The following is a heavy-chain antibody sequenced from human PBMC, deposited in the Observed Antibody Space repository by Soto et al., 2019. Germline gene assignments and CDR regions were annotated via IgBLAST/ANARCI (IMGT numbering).Heavy chain of an antibody. CDR3: AADTGYCSSTSCYAAGEYYYYYMDV. CDR2: IVVGSGNT. Sequence: SVKVSCKASGFTFTSSAMQWVRQARGQRLEWIGWIVVGSGNTNYAQKFQERVTITRDMSTSTAYMELSSLRSEDTAVYYCAADTGYCSSTSCYAAGEYYYYYMDVWGKGTTVTVSS. J-gene: IGHJ6*03. V-gene: IGHV1-58*02. CDR1: GFTFTSSA. D-gene: IGHD2-2*01.